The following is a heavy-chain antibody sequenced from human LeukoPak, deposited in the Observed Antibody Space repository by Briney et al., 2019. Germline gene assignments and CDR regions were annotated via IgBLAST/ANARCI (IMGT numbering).Heavy chain of an antibody. CDR1: GDRVSSNSAA. J-gene: IGHJ5*02. D-gene: IGHD6-6*01. Sequence: SQTLSLTCVIFGDRVSSNSAAWNWIRQSPSRGLEWLGRTYYRPKWYIDYAVSVKSRITINPDTSKNHFSLQLNSVTPEDTAIYYCAREKEYGSSVSFDPWGQGTLVTVSS. CDR3: AREKEYGSSVSFDP. V-gene: IGHV6-1*01. CDR2: TYYRPKWYI.